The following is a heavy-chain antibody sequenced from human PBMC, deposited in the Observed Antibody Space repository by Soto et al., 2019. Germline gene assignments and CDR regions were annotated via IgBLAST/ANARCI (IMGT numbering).Heavy chain of an antibody. CDR3: ATKMNSGNYGPFDY. J-gene: IGHJ4*02. V-gene: IGHV3-23*01. D-gene: IGHD1-26*01. CDR2: ISVGGSTT. Sequence: GGSLRLSCAASGFSFSSYAMGWVRQAPGKGLDWVSAISVGGSTTAYAESVKGRFTISRDNSKNTLSVQMNSLRAEDTAIYYCATKMNSGNYGPFDYWGQGTLVTVSS. CDR1: GFSFSSYA.